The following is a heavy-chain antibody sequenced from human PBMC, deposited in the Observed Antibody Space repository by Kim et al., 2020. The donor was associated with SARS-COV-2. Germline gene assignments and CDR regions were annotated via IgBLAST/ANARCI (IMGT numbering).Heavy chain of an antibody. D-gene: IGHD3-22*01. V-gene: IGHV1-69*13. CDR1: GGTFSSYA. Sequence: SVKVSCKASGGTFSSYAISWVRQAPGQGLEWMGGIIPIFGTANYAQKFQGRVTITADESTSTAYMELSSLRSEDTAVYYCAGYVGYDSSGYYPTGYGMDVWGQGTTVTVSS. CDR3: AGYVGYDSSGYYPTGYGMDV. CDR2: IIPIFGTA. J-gene: IGHJ6*02.